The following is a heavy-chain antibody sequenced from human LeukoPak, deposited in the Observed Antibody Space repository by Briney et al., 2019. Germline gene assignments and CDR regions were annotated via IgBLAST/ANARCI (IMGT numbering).Heavy chain of an antibody. CDR3: AKDRGDYDYVWGSYRDEYYFDY. Sequence: GGSLRLSCAAAGFTVSSNYMSWVRQAPGKGLEWVSAISGSGGSTYYADSVKGRFTISRDNSKNTLYLQMNSLRAEDTAVYYCAKDRGDYDYVWGSYRDEYYFDYWGQGTLVTVSS. CDR2: ISGSGGST. CDR1: GFTVSSNY. J-gene: IGHJ4*02. D-gene: IGHD3-16*02. V-gene: IGHV3-23*01.